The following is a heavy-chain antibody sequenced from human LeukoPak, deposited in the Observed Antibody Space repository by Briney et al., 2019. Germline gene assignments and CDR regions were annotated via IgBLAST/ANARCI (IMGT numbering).Heavy chain of an antibody. V-gene: IGHV4-30-4*08. J-gene: IGHJ5*02. Sequence: SETLSLTCTVSGGSTSSGDYYWSWIRQPPGKGLEGIGYIYYSGSTYYNPSLKSRVTISVDTSKTQSSLKLSSVTAADTAVYYCARVHYDFWSGYRGGGWFDPWGQGTLVTVSS. D-gene: IGHD3-3*01. CDR3: ARVHYDFWSGYRGGGWFDP. CDR2: IYYSGST. CDR1: GGSTSSGDYY.